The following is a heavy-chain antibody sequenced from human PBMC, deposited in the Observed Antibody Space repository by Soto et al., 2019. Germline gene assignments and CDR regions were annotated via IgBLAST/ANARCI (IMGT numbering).Heavy chain of an antibody. D-gene: IGHD6-13*01. CDR3: ARGRAAAGTKPFDY. V-gene: IGHV4-4*02. CDR2: IHHSGST. J-gene: IGHJ4*02. CDR1: GGSISSTNW. Sequence: TSETLSLTCTVSGGSISSTNWWTWVRQPPGKGLEWIGEIHHSGSTNYNPSLKSRVIISVDKSKNQFSLRLSSVTAADTAVYYCARGRAAAGTKPFDYWGQGKLVTVSS.